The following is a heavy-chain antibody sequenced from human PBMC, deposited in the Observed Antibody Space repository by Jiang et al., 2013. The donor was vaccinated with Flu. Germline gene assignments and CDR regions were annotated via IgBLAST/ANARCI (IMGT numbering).Heavy chain of an antibody. D-gene: IGHD1-14*01. V-gene: IGHV3-33*01. CDR2: IWYDGSSK. CDR3: ATWAGHISEHGREWTGPFDY. J-gene: IGHJ4*02. CDR1: RITFRNYG. Sequence: VQLVESGGGVVQPGQSLRLSCATSRITFRNYGMHWVRQPPGKGLEWVAVIWYDGSSKYYADSVKGRFTISRDNSKDTLYLQMNSLTAEDTAVYHCATWAGHISEHGREWTGPFDYWGRGTWSPSPQ.